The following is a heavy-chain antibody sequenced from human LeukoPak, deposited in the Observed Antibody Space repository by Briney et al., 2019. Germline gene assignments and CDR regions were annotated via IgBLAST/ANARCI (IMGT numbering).Heavy chain of an antibody. D-gene: IGHD5-18*01. J-gene: IGHJ2*01. CDR2: ISTYNDNT. CDR3: ARDGMQLWLRGYFDL. Sequence: ASVKVSCKASGYTFTGYCMHWVRQAPGQGLEWMGRISTYNDNTNYAQKFQGRVTVTTDTATNTAYMELRNLTSDDTAVYYCARDGMQLWLRGYFDLWGRGTLVTVSS. CDR1: GYTFTGYC. V-gene: IGHV1-18*04.